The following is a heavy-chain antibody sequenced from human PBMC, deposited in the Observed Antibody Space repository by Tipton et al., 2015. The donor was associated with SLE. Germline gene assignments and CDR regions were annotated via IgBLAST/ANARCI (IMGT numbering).Heavy chain of an antibody. V-gene: IGHV3-23*03. Sequence: SLRLSCAASGFIFSSYGMNWVRQAPGKGLEWVSVSYSDGPTYYADSVKGRFTVSRDDSKNTLYLQMSSLRGGDTAVYYCVKDGPRCINFDYHFDLWGRGTLVTVSS. D-gene: IGHD4/OR15-4a*01. CDR2: SYSDGPT. CDR1: GFIFSSYG. J-gene: IGHJ2*01. CDR3: VKDGPRCINFDYHFDL.